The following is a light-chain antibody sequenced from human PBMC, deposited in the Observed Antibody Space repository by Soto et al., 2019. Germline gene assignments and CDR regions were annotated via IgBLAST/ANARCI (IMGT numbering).Light chain of an antibody. CDR1: SSEVGGYNY. Sequence: QSALTQPASVSGSPGQSITISCTGTSSEVGGYNYVSWYQQRPGKAPKLMIYEVGNRPSGVSNRFSGSKSGNTSSLTISGLQAEDEADYDFSSYRSCSTQGVFGGGTKLTVL. CDR2: EVG. J-gene: IGLJ2*01. V-gene: IGLV2-14*01. CDR3: SSYRSCSTQGV.